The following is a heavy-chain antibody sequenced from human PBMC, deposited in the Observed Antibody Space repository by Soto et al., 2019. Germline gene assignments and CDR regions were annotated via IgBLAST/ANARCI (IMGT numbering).Heavy chain of an antibody. V-gene: IGHV5-51*01. D-gene: IGHD3-22*01. CDR3: ARPVTYYYDSSGYWRPDDAFDI. J-gene: IGHJ3*02. Sequence: GESLKISCKGSGYSFTSYWIGWVRQMPGKGLEWMGIIYPGDSDTRYSPSFQGQVTISADKSISTAYLQWSSLKASDTAMYYCARPVTYYYDSSGYWRPDDAFDIWGQGTMVTVSS. CDR1: GYSFTSYW. CDR2: IYPGDSDT.